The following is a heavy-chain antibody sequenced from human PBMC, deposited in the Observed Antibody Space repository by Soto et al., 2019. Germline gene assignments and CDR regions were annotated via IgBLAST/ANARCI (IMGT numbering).Heavy chain of an antibody. V-gene: IGHV1-18*01. J-gene: IGHJ4*02. CDR1: GYIFSKSG. Sequence: QVQLVQSGGEVKKPGASVKVSCKASGYIFSKSGITWVRQAPGQGLEWMGWISAYNGDTKYAQKFQGRVTMTTDTSTSTAYMELKSLRSDDTAVYYCARVSDLGDYLADYGGQGTLVTVSS. CDR3: ARVSDLGDYLADY. D-gene: IGHD4-17*01. CDR2: ISAYNGDT.